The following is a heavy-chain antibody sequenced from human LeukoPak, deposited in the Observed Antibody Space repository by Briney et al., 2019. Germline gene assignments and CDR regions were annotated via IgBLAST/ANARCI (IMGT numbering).Heavy chain of an antibody. V-gene: IGHV3-23*01. D-gene: IGHD3-22*01. CDR1: GFPFSNAW. CDR3: AKLNHQYHDSSRVDY. Sequence: GGSLRLSCAASGFPFSNAWMSCVRQAPRKGLEWVSAISGSGGSTYYADSVKGRFTISRDNSKNTLYLQMNSLRAEDTAVYYCAKLNHQYHDSSRVDYWGQGTLVTVSS. CDR2: ISGSGGST. J-gene: IGHJ4*02.